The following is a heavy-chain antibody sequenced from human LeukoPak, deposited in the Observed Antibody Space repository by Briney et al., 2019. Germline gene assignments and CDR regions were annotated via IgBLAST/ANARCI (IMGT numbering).Heavy chain of an antibody. CDR2: IYDSGST. CDR3: ARVSSSGWYLAYYYYYYMDV. D-gene: IGHD6-19*01. CDR1: GGSISSYC. J-gene: IGHJ6*03. Sequence: SETLSLTCTVSGGSISSYCWSWIRQPPGKGLEWIGYIYDSGSTNYNPSLKSRVTISVDTSKNQFSLKLSSVTAADTAVYYCARVSSSGWYLAYYYYYYMDVWGKGTTVTVSS. V-gene: IGHV4-59*12.